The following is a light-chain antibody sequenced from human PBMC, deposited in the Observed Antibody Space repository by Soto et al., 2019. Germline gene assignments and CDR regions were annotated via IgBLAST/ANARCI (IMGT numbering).Light chain of an antibody. Sequence: QSVLTQPASVSGSPGQSITISCTGTSSDVGDNNYVSWYQQHPGKAPKLIIYDVSNRPSGVSHRFSGSKSGNMASLTISGLQAEDGADYYCSSYTSSIYVFGTGTKLTVL. CDR1: SSDVGDNNY. CDR3: SSYTSSIYV. CDR2: DVS. J-gene: IGLJ1*01. V-gene: IGLV2-14*01.